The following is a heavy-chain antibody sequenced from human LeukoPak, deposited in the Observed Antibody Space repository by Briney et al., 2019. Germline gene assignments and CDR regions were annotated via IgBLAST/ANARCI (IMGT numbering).Heavy chain of an antibody. CDR3: ARGRRAATGPNPHYYFDY. J-gene: IGHJ4*02. CDR1: GYTSTSYD. CDR2: MNPNSGNT. V-gene: IGHV1-8*01. D-gene: IGHD6-13*01. Sequence: ASVMVSCKASGYTSTSYDINWVRQATGQGLEWMGWMNPNSGNTGYAQKFQGRVTMTRNTSISTAYMELSSLRSEDTAVYYCARGRRAATGPNPHYYFDYWGQGTLVTVSS.